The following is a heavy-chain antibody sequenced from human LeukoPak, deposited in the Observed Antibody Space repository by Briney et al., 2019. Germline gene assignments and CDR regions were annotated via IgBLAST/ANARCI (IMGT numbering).Heavy chain of an antibody. Sequence: PGGSLRLSCAASGFTFSSYWMNWVRQAPGKGLEWVSAISGSGGSTYYADSVKGRFTISRDNSKNTLYLQMNSLRAEDTAVYYCAKDYGLGYCSGGSCYFGDYYFDYWGQGTLVTVSS. D-gene: IGHD2-15*01. CDR1: GFTFSSYW. CDR2: ISGSGGST. J-gene: IGHJ4*02. CDR3: AKDYGLGYCSGGSCYFGDYYFDY. V-gene: IGHV3-23*01.